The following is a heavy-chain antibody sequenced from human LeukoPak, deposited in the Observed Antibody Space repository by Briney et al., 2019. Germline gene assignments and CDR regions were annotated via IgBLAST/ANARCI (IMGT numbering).Heavy chain of an antibody. CDR3: ARFFLRRIKLWQNGFDY. D-gene: IGHD5-18*01. V-gene: IGHV4-34*01. CDR1: GGSFSGYY. CDR2: INHSGST. Sequence: PSETLSLTCAVYGGSFSGYYWSWIRQPPGKGLEWIGEINHSGSTNYNPSLKSRVTISVDTSKNQFSLKLSSVTAADTAVYYCARFFLRRIKLWQNGFDYWGQGTLVTVSS. J-gene: IGHJ4*02.